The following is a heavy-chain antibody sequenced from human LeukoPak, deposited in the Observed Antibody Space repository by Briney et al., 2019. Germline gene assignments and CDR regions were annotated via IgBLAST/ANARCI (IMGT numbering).Heavy chain of an antibody. CDR3: AKSNGYGLIDI. CDR2: IFYSGST. V-gene: IGHV4-59*12. Sequence: GSLRLSCAASGFTFSTYEINWVRQAPGKGLEWIGNIFYSGSTYYGPSLKSRLTISLDTSRNQFSLKLNSVTAADTAVYYCAKSNGYGLIDIWGQGTMVTVSS. CDR1: GFTFSTYE. D-gene: IGHD3-10*01. J-gene: IGHJ3*02.